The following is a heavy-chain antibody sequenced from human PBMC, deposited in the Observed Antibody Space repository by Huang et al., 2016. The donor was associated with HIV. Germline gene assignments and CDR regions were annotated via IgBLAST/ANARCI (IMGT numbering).Heavy chain of an antibody. CDR3: ARGFDILVDRFDF. D-gene: IGHD3-9*01. V-gene: IGHV4-59*11. CDR1: GGSINSHY. Sequence: QVQLQESGPGLVKPSETLSLTCLVSGGSINSHYWSWIRQPPRKGLQLIGSIYNGGMTFYNPSFKSRVTISLDTSKNQMSLSLTSATAADTAVYYCARGFDILVDRFDFWGQGILVTVSS. CDR2: IYNGGMT. J-gene: IGHJ4*02.